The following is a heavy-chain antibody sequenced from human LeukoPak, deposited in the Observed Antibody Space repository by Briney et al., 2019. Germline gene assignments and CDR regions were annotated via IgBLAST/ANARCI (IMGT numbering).Heavy chain of an antibody. J-gene: IGHJ3*02. CDR1: GFTFSSYW. CDR3: ATLKQLELLALET. D-gene: IGHD1-1*01. CDR2: IKLDVSET. Sequence: GSLRLSCAASGFTFSSYWITWVRQAPARGLGRGGNIKLDVSETYYVDSVRGRFTISRDNAKNSLFLHMRSLSAEDTALYYCATLKQLELLALETWGQGTMVTVSS. V-gene: IGHV3-7*01.